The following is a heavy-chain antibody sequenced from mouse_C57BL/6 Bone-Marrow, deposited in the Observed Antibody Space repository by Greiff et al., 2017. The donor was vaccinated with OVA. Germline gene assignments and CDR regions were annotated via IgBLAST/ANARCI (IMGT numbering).Heavy chain of an antibody. CDR1: GYTFTSYW. CDR3: ARGRFTMITFDY. J-gene: IGHJ2*01. V-gene: IGHV1-69*01. Sequence: VQLQQPGAELVMPGASVKLSCKASGYTFTSYWMHWVKQRPGQGLEWIGEIDPSDSYTNYNQKFKGKSTLTVDKSSSTAYMQLSSLTSEDSAVYYCARGRFTMITFDYWGQGTTLTVSS. D-gene: IGHD2-4*01. CDR2: IDPSDSYT.